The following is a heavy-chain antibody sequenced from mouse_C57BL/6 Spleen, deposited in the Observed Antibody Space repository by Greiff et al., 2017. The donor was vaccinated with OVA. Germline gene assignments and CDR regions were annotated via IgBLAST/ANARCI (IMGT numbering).Heavy chain of an antibody. CDR3: ARSSGSSSGNYFDY. D-gene: IGHD1-1*01. V-gene: IGHV1-39*01. CDR2: INPNYGTT. J-gene: IGHJ2*01. CDR1: GYSFTDYN. Sequence: EVQLKESGPELVKPGASVKISCKASGYSFTDYNMNWVKQSNGKSLEWIGVINPNYGTTSYNQKFKGKATLTVDQSSSTAYMQLNSLTSEDSAVYYCARSSGSSSGNYFDYWGQGTTLTVSS.